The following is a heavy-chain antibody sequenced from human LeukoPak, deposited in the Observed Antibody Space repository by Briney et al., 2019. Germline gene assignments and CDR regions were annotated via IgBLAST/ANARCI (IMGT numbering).Heavy chain of an antibody. D-gene: IGHD2-2*01. CDR3: AGSTSISDAFDI. V-gene: IGHV1-2*02. Sequence: ASVKVSCKASGYTFTGYYMHWVRQAPGQGLEWMGWINPNSGGTNYAQKFQGRVTMTRDMSISTAYMELSRLRSDDTAVYYCAGSTSISDAFDIWGQGTMATVTA. CDR2: INPNSGGT. J-gene: IGHJ3*02. CDR1: GYTFTGYY.